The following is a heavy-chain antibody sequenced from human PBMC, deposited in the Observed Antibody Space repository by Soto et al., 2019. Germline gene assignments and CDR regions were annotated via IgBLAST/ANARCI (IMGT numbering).Heavy chain of an antibody. V-gene: IGHV4-4*02. D-gene: IGHD6-19*01. Sequence: SLTCTVSGGSISSVNWWSWVRQSPGKGLEWIGEIHHSGSTSYTPSLKSRVTMSADKSKNQFSLRLNSVTAADTAVYYCARDVLAVPGTRAFDIWGQGTMVTVSS. CDR1: GGSISSVNW. CDR2: IHHSGST. J-gene: IGHJ3*02. CDR3: ARDVLAVPGTRAFDI.